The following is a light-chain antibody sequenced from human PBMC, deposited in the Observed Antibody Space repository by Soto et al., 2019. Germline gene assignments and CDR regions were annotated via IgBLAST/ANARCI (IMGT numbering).Light chain of an antibody. J-gene: IGKJ1*01. CDR1: QSVLYSSNNKNY. CDR3: LQYYGSPRT. Sequence: DIVMTQSPDSLPVSLGERATIYCKSSQSVLYSSNNKNYLAWYQQKPGQPPKLLIYWASTRESGVPDRFSGSGSWTDFTLTISSLQAEDVAVYYCLQYYGSPRTFGQGTKVEIK. V-gene: IGKV4-1*01. CDR2: WAS.